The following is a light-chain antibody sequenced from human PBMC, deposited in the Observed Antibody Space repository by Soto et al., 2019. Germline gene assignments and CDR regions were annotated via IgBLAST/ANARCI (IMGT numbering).Light chain of an antibody. CDR1: ALSKQY. J-gene: IGLJ1*01. Sequence: SHKLTQPPSVSVSPGQTARITCFGDALSKQYVSWYQQKPGQAPVLVISKDTERPSGIPERFSDSTSGTTVTLTIDGVQADDEADYCCQSADSSGTYYVFGSGTKVTV. CDR3: QSADSSGTYYV. CDR2: KDT. V-gene: IGLV3-25*03.